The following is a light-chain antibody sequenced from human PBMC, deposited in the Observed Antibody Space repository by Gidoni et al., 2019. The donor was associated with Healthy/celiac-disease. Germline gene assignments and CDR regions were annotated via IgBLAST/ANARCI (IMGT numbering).Light chain of an antibody. CDR3: QQYNSYPWT. Sequence: IQMTQSPSTLSASVGDRVTITCRDSQSISSWLAWYQQKTGKAPKLLLYKASSLESGVTARFSGSGSGTEFTLTISSLQPDDVATYYCQQYNSYPWTFGQGTKVEIK. CDR1: QSISSW. V-gene: IGKV1-5*03. CDR2: KAS. J-gene: IGKJ1*01.